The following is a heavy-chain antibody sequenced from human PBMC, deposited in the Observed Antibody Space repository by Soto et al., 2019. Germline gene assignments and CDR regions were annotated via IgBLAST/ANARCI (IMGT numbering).Heavy chain of an antibody. J-gene: IGHJ6*02. V-gene: IGHV3-53*05. CDR1: GFTVSSNY. CDR2: IYSGGST. CDR3: AKDQFMVVAATLYYYGMDV. Sequence: GGSLRLSCAASGFTVSSNYMSWVRQAPGKGLEWVSVIYSGGSTYYADSVKGRFTISRDNSKNTLYLQMNSLRAEDTAVYYCAKDQFMVVAATLYYYGMDVWGQGTTVTVSS. D-gene: IGHD2-15*01.